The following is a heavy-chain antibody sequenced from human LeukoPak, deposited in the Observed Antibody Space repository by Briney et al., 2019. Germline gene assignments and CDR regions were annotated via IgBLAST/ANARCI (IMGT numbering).Heavy chain of an antibody. J-gene: IGHJ6*03. CDR2: IYPDDSDT. V-gene: IGHV5-51*01. D-gene: IGHD1-26*01. CDR1: GYSFTGYW. CDR3: ARQRVGASGVYYYYYYIDV. Sequence: GESLKISCKASGYSFTGYWIAWVRQMPGKGLEWMGIIYPDDSDTRYSPSFQGQVTISADKSISTAYLQWSSLKASDTAMYYCARQRVGASGVYYYYYYIDVWSKGTTVTVSS.